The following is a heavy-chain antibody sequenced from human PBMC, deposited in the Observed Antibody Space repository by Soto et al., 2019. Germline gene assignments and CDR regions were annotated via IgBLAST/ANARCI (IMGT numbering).Heavy chain of an antibody. J-gene: IGHJ4*02. CDR1: GYTFTSYG. CDR2: ISAYNGNT. Sequence: ASVKVSCKASGYTFTSYGISWVRQAPGQGLEWMGWISAYNGNTNYAQKLQGRVTMTTDTSTSTAYMELRSLRSDDTAVYYCARRLTTNNYDSSGPNYYWGQGALVTISS. CDR3: ARRLTTNNYDSSGPNYY. V-gene: IGHV1-18*01. D-gene: IGHD3-22*01.